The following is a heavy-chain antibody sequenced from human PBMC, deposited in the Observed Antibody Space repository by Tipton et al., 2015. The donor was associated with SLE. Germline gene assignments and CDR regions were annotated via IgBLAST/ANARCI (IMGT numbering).Heavy chain of an antibody. J-gene: IGHJ4*02. CDR2: IKPDGSEK. CDR1: GFTFNSYW. CDR3: ATRDRRSGHLAY. Sequence: SLRLSCAASGFTFNSYWMNWVRQAPGKGLEWVANIKPDGSEKYYVDSVKGRFTISRDNARNSLYLQMNSLRAEDTAVYYCATRDRRSGHLAYWGQGTLVTVSS. D-gene: IGHD2-21*01. V-gene: IGHV3-7*01.